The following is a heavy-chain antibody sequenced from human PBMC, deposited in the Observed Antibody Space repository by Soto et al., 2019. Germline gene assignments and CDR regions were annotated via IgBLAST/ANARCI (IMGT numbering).Heavy chain of an antibody. CDR2: IIPIFGTA. D-gene: IGHD1-26*01. Sequence: VKVSCKASGGTFSRYALSWLRQSQGQGLEWMGRIIPIFGTANYTQKFQGRVTITADESTSTAYMELSSLRSEDTAVYYCARPDGQYSGSQRGAFDSWGQRTMCTVSS. CDR1: GGTFSRYA. V-gene: IGHV1-69*13. CDR3: ARPDGQYSGSQRGAFDS. J-gene: IGHJ3*02.